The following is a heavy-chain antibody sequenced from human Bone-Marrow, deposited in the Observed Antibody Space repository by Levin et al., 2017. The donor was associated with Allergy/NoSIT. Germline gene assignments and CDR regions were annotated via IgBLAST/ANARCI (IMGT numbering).Heavy chain of an antibody. Sequence: PGGSLRLSCSASGFTFRNNAMSWVRQSPGTGLEWVSSITGSGGATYYADSVKGRFTISRDDSKNTVFLQMTSLRADDTALYFCAKDLGGGFYDMLTGTFDYWSQGTLVTVSS. D-gene: IGHD3-9*01. CDR1: GFTFRNNA. V-gene: IGHV3-23*01. J-gene: IGHJ4*02. CDR3: AKDLGGGFYDMLTGTFDY. CDR2: ITGSGGAT.